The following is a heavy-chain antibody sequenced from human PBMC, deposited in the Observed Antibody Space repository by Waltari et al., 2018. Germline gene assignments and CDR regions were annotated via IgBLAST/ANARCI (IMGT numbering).Heavy chain of an antibody. CDR1: GTSIAAHYFF. CDR2: VLSSGQT. J-gene: IGHJ4*02. D-gene: IGHD2-2*02. V-gene: IGHV4-39*01. CDR3: AKHPNSLYYFDS. Sequence: QLQLQESGPKLVKPSETLSLTCTVSGTSIAAHYFFWAWVRQSPGKGLEWIGSVLSSGQTHYNPSLKDRVTVSLDASKDQFSLKLTSMTAADTAVYFCAKHPNSLYYFDSWGQGTLVAVSS.